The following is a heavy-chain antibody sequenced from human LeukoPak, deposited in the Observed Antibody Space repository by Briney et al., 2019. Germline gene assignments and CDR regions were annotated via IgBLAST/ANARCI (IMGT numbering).Heavy chain of an antibody. V-gene: IGHV3-21*01. D-gene: IGHD6-6*01. Sequence: PGGSLRLSCAASRSTFRSYSMNWVRQAPGKGLEWVSSISSSSSYIYYADSVKGRFTISRDNAKNSLYLQMNSLRAEDTAVYYCARDRYSSSYRWFDPWGQGTLVTVSS. CDR2: ISSSSSYI. CDR3: ARDRYSSSYRWFDP. J-gene: IGHJ5*02. CDR1: RSTFRSYS.